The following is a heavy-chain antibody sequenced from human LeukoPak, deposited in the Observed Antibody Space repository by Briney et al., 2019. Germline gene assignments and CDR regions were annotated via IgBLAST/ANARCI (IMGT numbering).Heavy chain of an antibody. D-gene: IGHD6-19*01. CDR2: IWYDGSNK. V-gene: IGHV3-33*01. CDR1: VFTFSNYS. J-gene: IGHJ5*02. CDR3: VRVAVAGNLNNWFDP. Sequence: PGGSLRLSCAASVFTFSNYSMHWVRQAPGKGLKWVAVIWYDGSNKYYTDSVKGRFTISRDNSKNTLYLQMNSLRAEDTAVYYCVRVAVAGNLNNWFDPWGQGTLVSVSS.